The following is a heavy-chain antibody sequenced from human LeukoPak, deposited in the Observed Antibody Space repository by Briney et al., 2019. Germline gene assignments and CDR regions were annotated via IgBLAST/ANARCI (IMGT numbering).Heavy chain of an antibody. J-gene: IGHJ4*02. Sequence: GGSLRLSCAASGFTFSSYSMNWVRQAPGKGLEWVSYISSSTIYYADSVKGRFTISRDNAKNSLYLQMNSLRAEDTAVYYCARVKRIVGATGLDYWGQGTLVTVSS. CDR3: ARVKRIVGATGLDY. V-gene: IGHV3-48*04. CDR1: GFTFSSYS. D-gene: IGHD1-26*01. CDR2: ISSSTI.